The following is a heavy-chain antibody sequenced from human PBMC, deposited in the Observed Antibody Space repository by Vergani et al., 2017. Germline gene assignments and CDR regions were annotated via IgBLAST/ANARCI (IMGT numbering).Heavy chain of an antibody. Sequence: QVQLQESGPGLVKPSQTLSLTCTVSGGSISSGSYYWSWIRQPAGKGLEWIGRIYTSGSTNYNPSLKSRVTISVDTSKNQFSLKLSSVTAADTAVYYCARVKGFNWFDPWGQGTLVTVSS. D-gene: IGHD3-22*01. CDR3: ARVKGFNWFDP. J-gene: IGHJ5*02. CDR2: IYTSGST. CDR1: GGSISSGSYY. V-gene: IGHV4-61*02.